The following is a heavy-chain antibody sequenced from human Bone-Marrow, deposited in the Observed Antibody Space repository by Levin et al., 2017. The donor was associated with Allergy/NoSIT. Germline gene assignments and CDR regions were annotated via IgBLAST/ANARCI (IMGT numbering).Heavy chain of an antibody. CDR1: GGSFTSYY. CDR2: IYHSGST. CDR3: ARGGIVVAARFFDY. D-gene: IGHD6-13*01. V-gene: IGHV4-59*01. Sequence: TSETLSLTCTVSGGSFTSYYWSWIRQPPGKGLEWIGFIYHSGSTNYNPSLKSRVTISVDTSKNQFSLKLNSVTAADTAVYYCARGGIVVAARFFDYWGQGTLVTVSS. J-gene: IGHJ4*02.